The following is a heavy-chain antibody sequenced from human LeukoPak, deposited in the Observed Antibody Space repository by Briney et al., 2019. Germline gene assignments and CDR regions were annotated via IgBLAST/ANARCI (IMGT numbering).Heavy chain of an antibody. CDR1: GGSISSGSCY. Sequence: PSQTLSLTCTVSGGSISSGSCYWSWIRQPAGKGLEWIGLIYTSGSTNYNPSLKSRVTISVDTSKNQFSLKLSSVTAADTAVYYCAGGGMEWLSLYYFDYWGQGTLVTVSS. J-gene: IGHJ4*02. CDR2: IYTSGST. CDR3: AGGGMEWLSLYYFDY. V-gene: IGHV4-61*02. D-gene: IGHD3-3*01.